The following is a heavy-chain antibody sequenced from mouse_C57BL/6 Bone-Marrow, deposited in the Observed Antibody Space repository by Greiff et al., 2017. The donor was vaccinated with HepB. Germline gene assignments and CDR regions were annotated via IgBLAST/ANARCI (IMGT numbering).Heavy chain of an antibody. CDR1: GYSITSGYY. CDR2: ISYDGSN. Sequence: EVKLVESGPGLVKPSQSLSLTCSVTGYSITSGYYWNWIRQFPGNKLEWMGYISYDGSNNYNPSLKNRISITRDTSKNQFFLKLNSVTTEDTATYYCARGGGLRGWYFDVWGTGTTVTVSS. V-gene: IGHV3-6*01. CDR3: ARGGGLRGWYFDV. J-gene: IGHJ1*03. D-gene: IGHD2-2*01.